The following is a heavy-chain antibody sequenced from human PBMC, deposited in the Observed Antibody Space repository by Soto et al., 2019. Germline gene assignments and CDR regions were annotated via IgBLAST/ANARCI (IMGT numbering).Heavy chain of an antibody. CDR2: ISSTTNYI. V-gene: IGHV3-21*06. Sequence: GGSLRLSCAPSGFKFNDYAMSWFRQAPGKGLEWVSSISSTTNYIYYGDSMKGRFTISRDNAKNSLYLEMNSLRAEDTAVYYCARESEDLTSNFDYWGQGTLVTVSS. J-gene: IGHJ4*02. CDR1: GFKFNDYA. CDR3: ARESEDLTSNFDY.